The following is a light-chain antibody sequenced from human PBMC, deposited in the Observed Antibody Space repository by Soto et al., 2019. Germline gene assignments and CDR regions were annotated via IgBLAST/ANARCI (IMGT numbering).Light chain of an antibody. CDR2: KAS. CDR3: QQLFDSPIT. V-gene: IGKV1-5*03. J-gene: IGKJ5*01. CDR1: QSISSW. Sequence: DIQMTQSPSTLSASVGDRVTITCRASQSISSWLAWYQQKPGKAPKLLIYKASSLESGVPSRFSGSGSGTEFTLTISSLQPEDFATYYCQQLFDSPITFGQGTRLEI.